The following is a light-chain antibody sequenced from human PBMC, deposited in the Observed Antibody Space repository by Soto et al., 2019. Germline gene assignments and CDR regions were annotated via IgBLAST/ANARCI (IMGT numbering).Light chain of an antibody. CDR3: QQRYNWIT. CDR1: QSVDSD. Sequence: EIVLTQSPATLSLSPGDRATLSCRASQSVDSDLAWYQQKPGRAPSLLIYDASNRATGIPARFSGSGSGRDFTLTISSLEPEDFAVYYCQQRYNWITFGQGTRLEIE. CDR2: DAS. V-gene: IGKV3-11*02. J-gene: IGKJ5*01.